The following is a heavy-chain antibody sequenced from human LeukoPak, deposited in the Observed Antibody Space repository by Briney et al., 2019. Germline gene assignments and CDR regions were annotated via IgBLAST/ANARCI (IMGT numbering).Heavy chain of an antibody. D-gene: IGHD1-1*01. CDR1: GFTFSSYW. J-gene: IGHJ6*03. Sequence: PGGSLRLSCAASGFTFSSYWMHWVRQAPGKGLVWVSRIYGDGSRISYADSVKGRFTISRDNAKNTLYLQMNSLRAEYTALYYCAREGQNDYNMDVWGKGTTVTVS. V-gene: IGHV3-74*01. CDR3: AREGQNDYNMDV. CDR2: IYGDGSRI.